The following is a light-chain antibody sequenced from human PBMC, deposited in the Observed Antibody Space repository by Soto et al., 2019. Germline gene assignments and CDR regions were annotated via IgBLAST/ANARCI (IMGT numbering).Light chain of an antibody. CDR3: GTWDTSLSVWV. CDR2: ENN. J-gene: IGLJ3*02. CDR1: SSNIGKNY. V-gene: IGLV1-51*02. Sequence: QSVLTQPPSVSAAPGQKVTISCSGSSSNIGKNYVSWYQQFPGTAPKLLIYENNKRPSGIPDRFSGSKSGTSATLGITGLQTGDEADYYCGTWDTSLSVWVFGGGTKLTVL.